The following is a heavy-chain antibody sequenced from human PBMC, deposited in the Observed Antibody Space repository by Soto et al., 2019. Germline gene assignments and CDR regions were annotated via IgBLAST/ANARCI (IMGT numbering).Heavy chain of an antibody. D-gene: IGHD5-18*01. V-gene: IGHV1-3*01. CDR1: GYTFTSYA. CDR3: ARGALDTAMAGVLDV. Sequence: ASVKVSCKASGYTFTSYAMHWVRQAPGLRLEWMGWINAGNGNTKYSQKFQGRVTITRDTSASTAYMELSRLRSDDTAVYYCARGALDTAMAGVLDVWGQGTTVTVSS. CDR2: INAGNGNT. J-gene: IGHJ6*02.